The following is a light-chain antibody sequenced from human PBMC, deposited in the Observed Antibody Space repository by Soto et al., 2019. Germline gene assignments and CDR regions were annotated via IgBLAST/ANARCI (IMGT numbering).Light chain of an antibody. Sequence: DIQMTQSPSTLSGSVGDRVTITCRASQTVSSWLAWYQQKPGKAPKLLIYKASTLKSGVAKRFSGSGSGTEFTRTISRPQYDDAATYYRQHYNSYSEAFGQGTKVELK. V-gene: IGKV1-5*03. CDR2: KAS. J-gene: IGKJ1*01. CDR1: QTVSSW. CDR3: QHYNSYSEA.